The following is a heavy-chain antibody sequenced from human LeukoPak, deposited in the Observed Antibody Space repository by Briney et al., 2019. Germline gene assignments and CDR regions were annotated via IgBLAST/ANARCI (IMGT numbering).Heavy chain of an antibody. CDR1: GFTFSSYA. J-gene: IGHJ6*02. CDR3: AGSSGYYNYYGMDV. Sequence: PGGSLRLSCAASGFTFSSYAMHWVRQAPGKGLEWVAVISYDGSNKYYADSVKGRFTISKDNSKNTLYLQMNSLRAEDTAVYYCAGSSGYYNYYGMDVWGQGTTVTVSS. D-gene: IGHD6-19*01. V-gene: IGHV3-30*04. CDR2: ISYDGSNK.